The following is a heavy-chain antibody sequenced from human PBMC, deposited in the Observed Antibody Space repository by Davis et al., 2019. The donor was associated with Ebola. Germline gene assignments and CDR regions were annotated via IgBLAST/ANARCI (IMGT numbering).Heavy chain of an antibody. CDR1: GFTFSSYG. CDR3: ARDDYGDQSALLFYYYYGMDV. CDR2: ISYDGSNK. V-gene: IGHV3-30*03. D-gene: IGHD4-17*01. Sequence: GESLKISCAASGFTFSSYGMHWVRQAPGKGLEWVAVISYDGSNKYYADSVKGRFTISRDNSKNTLYLQMNSLRAEDTAVYYCARDDYGDQSALLFYYYYGMDVWGQGTTVTVSS. J-gene: IGHJ6*02.